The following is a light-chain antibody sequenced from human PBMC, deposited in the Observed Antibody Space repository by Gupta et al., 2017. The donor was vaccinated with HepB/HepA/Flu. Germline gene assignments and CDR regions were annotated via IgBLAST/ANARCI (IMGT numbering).Light chain of an antibody. CDR1: QSVSSSY. CDR2: GAS. V-gene: IGKV3-20*01. J-gene: IGKJ5*01. CDR3: QQYGSSQGFT. Sequence: PGERATLSCRASQSVSSSYLAWYQRKPGQAPTLLIYGASNRATGIPDRFSGRGSGTDFTLTISRREPEDFAVYYCQQYGSSQGFTFGQGTRL.